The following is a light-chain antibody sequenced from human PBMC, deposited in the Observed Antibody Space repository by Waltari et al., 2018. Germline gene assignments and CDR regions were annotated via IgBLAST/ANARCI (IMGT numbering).Light chain of an antibody. V-gene: IGKV1-39*01. J-gene: IGKJ1*01. CDR1: QTVSSF. CDR2: AAS. CDR3: QQSYITPQT. Sequence: DIQMTHSPSSLSASVVDRVVITCRASQTVSSFLNWYQHKAGQAPKLLIYAASSLQSGVPSRFSGSGSGTDFTLTISSLQPEDFATYYCQQSYITPQTFGQGTKVEIK.